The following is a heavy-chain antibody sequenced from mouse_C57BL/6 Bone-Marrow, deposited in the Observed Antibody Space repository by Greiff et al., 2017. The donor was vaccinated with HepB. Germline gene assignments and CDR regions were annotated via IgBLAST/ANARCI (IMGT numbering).Heavy chain of an antibody. CDR1: GYAFSSSW. J-gene: IGHJ4*01. CDR3: ARSGTAQATPMDY. V-gene: IGHV1-82*01. Sequence: QVQLQQSGPELVKPGASVKISCKASGYAFSSSWMNWVKQRPGKGLEWIGRIYPGDGDTNYNGKFKGKATLTADKSSSTAYMQLSSLTSEDSAVYFCARSGTAQATPMDYWGQGTSVTVSS. D-gene: IGHD3-2*02. CDR2: IYPGDGDT.